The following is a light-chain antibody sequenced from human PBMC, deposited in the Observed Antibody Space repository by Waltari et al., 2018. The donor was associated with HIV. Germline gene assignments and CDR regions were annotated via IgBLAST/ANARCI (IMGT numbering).Light chain of an antibody. CDR3: YCPPDNNLGI. J-gene: IGLJ2*01. V-gene: IGLV3-27*01. Sequence: YELTQPSSVSVSPGQTARITCSGDVLTEKYARGFQRNAGQAPVWVIDKDTERPPGVPERFSGSTSGTTITLTIRGAQVEDEADYYCYCPPDNNLGIFGGGTRLTVL. CDR2: KDT. CDR1: VLTEKY.